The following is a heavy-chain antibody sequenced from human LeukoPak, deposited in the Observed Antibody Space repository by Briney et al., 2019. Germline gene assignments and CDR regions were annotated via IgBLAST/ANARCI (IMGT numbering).Heavy chain of an antibody. J-gene: IGHJ4*02. CDR3: ARVYSSSLDY. CDR2: INPNSGDT. CDR1: GYTFTGYY. D-gene: IGHD6-6*01. V-gene: IGHV1-2*02. Sequence: ASVKVSCKASGYTFTGYYLHWVRQAPGQGLEWMGWINPNSGDTNYAQKFQGRVSMTRDTSISTAYMELSRLRSDDTAVYYCARVYSSSLDYWGQGTLVTVSS.